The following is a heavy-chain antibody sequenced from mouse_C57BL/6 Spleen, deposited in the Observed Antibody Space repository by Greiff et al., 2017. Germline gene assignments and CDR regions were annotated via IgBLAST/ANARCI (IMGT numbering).Heavy chain of an antibody. D-gene: IGHD1-1*01. CDR3: ARQVTTVVAPGYFDV. J-gene: IGHJ1*03. CDR1: GFTFSDYY. V-gene: IGHV5-12*01. CDR2: ISNGGGST. Sequence: EVHLVESGGGLVQPGGSLKLSCAASGFTFSDYYMYWVRQTPEKRLEWVAYISNGGGSTYYPDTVKGRFTISRDNAKNTLYLQMSRLKSEDTAMYYCARQVTTVVAPGYFDVWGTGTTVTVSS.